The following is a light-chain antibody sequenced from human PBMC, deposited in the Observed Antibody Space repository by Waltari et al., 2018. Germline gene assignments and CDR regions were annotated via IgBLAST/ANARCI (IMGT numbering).Light chain of an antibody. CDR1: SSDVGGYNF. V-gene: IGLV2-11*01. CDR3: WSYVGGNTYWV. J-gene: IGLJ3*02. CDR2: DVN. Sequence: QSALAQPRSMSGSPGQSVALSCPGTSSDVGGYNFVPWYQQHPDKAPKLIIYDVNKRPSGVPDRFSGSKSGNTASLTISGLQAEDEAHYYCWSYVGGNTYWVFGGGTKLTVL.